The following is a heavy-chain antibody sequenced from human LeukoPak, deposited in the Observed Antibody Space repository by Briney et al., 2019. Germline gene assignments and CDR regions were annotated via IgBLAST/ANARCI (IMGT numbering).Heavy chain of an antibody. Sequence: ASVKVSCKASGGTFSSYAISWVRQAPGQGLEWMGGIIPIFGTANYAQKFQGRVTITTDESTSTAYMELSSLRSEDTAVYYCARGPSSSSSAYYYYYMDVWGKGTTVTVSS. V-gene: IGHV1-69*05. J-gene: IGHJ6*03. CDR3: ARGPSSSSSAYYYYYMDV. CDR2: IIPIFGTA. D-gene: IGHD6-6*01. CDR1: GGTFSSYA.